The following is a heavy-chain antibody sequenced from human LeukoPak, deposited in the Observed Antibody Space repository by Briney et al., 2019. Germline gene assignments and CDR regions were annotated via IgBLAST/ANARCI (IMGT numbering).Heavy chain of an antibody. J-gene: IGHJ6*03. D-gene: IGHD5-12*01. CDR2: MYHSGST. V-gene: IGHV4-38-2*01. Sequence: SETLSLTCAVSGYSISSGYYWGWIRHPQVKGLEWIGSMYHSGSTYYNPSLKSRVTISVDTSENQFSLKLTSVTAADTAVYFCARHRLSTTSGYAFDYMDVWGKGTTVTVSS. CDR3: ARHRLSTTSGYAFDYMDV. CDR1: GYSISSGYY.